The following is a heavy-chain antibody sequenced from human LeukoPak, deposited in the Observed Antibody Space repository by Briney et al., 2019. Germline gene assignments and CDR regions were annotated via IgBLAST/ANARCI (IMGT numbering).Heavy chain of an antibody. V-gene: IGHV4-4*07. Sequence: SETLSVTCTVSGGSISSYYWSWIRQPAGKGLEWIGRIYTSGSTNYTPSLKSRVTMSVDTSKNQFSLKLSSVTAADTAVYYCAAVTFGGVLDPWGQGTLVTVSS. CDR3: AAVTFGGVLDP. D-gene: IGHD3-16*01. CDR1: GGSISSYY. J-gene: IGHJ5*02. CDR2: IYTSGST.